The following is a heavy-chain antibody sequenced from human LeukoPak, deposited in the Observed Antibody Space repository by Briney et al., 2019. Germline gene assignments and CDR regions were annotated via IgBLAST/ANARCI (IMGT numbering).Heavy chain of an antibody. D-gene: IGHD2-2*01. Sequence: PGGTLRLSCAASGFIFSRYGMSWVRQAPGKGLEWVSAISGSGGTTYYADSVKGRFTISRDNSKNTLYLQITSLRAEDTAVYYCAKSFRSTSLDYWGQGTLVTVSS. CDR1: GFIFSRYG. V-gene: IGHV3-23*01. CDR3: AKSFRSTSLDY. CDR2: ISGSGGTT. J-gene: IGHJ4*02.